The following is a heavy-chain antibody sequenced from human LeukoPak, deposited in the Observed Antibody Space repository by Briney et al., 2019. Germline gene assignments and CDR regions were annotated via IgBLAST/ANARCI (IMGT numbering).Heavy chain of an antibody. CDR1: GFSLNTGGVG. J-gene: IGHJ4*02. Sequence: SGPTLVNPTQTLTLTCTFSGFSLNTGGVGVGWIRQPPGKALEWLALIYWDDDKRYSTSLKSRLTVTKDTSKNLVVLTMTNMDPVDTATYYCAHTLHVNVGFDSWGQGALVTVSS. V-gene: IGHV2-5*02. D-gene: IGHD3-16*01. CDR2: IYWDDDK. CDR3: AHTLHVNVGFDS.